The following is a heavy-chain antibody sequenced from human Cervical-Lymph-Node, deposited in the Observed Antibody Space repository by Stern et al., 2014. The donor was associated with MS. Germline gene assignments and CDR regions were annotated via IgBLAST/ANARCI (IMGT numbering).Heavy chain of an antibody. D-gene: IGHD2-15*01. J-gene: IGHJ3*02. CDR1: GYTFTSYG. Sequence: VQLEESGAEVKKPGASVTVSCKASGYTFTSYGISWGRKAPGQGLDWMGWISAYNGNTNYAQKLQGRVTMTTDTSTSTAYMELRSLRSDDTAVYYCARGLLGSENAFDIWGQGTMVTVSS. CDR2: ISAYNGNT. CDR3: ARGLLGSENAFDI. V-gene: IGHV1-18*01.